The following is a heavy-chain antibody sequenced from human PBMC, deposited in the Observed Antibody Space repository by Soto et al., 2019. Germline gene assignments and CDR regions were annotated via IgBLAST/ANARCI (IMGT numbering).Heavy chain of an antibody. CDR3: ARDTTTIRLSYYYGMDV. D-gene: IGHD5-12*01. CDR2: INPNSGGT. Sequence: VKVSCKASGYTFTGYYMHWVRQAPGQGLEWMGWINPNSGGTNYAQKFQGRVTMTRDTSISTAYMELSRLRSDDTAVYYCARDTTTIRLSYYYGMDVWGQGTTVTVSS. J-gene: IGHJ6*02. V-gene: IGHV1-2*02. CDR1: GYTFTGYY.